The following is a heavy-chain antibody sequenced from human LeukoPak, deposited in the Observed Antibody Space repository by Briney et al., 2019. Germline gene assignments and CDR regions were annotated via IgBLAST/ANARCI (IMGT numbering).Heavy chain of an antibody. Sequence: SETLSLTCTVSGGSISSYYWSWIRQSPGKGLECIGYIHYTGSTNYNPSLKSRVTISVDTSKNQFSLKLSSVTAADTAVYYCARLVSIVVVPAAMMAHYFDYWGQGTLVTVSS. CDR1: GGSISSYY. CDR3: ARLVSIVVVPAAMMAHYFDY. D-gene: IGHD2-2*01. CDR2: IHYTGST. V-gene: IGHV4-59*12. J-gene: IGHJ4*02.